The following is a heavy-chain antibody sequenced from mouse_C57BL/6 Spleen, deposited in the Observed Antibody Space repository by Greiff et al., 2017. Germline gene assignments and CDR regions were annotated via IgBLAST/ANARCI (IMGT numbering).Heavy chain of an antibody. D-gene: IGHD2-1*01. V-gene: IGHV14-2*01. J-gene: IGHJ1*03. Sequence: EVKLQESGAELVKPGASVKLSCTASGFNINDYYMHWVKQRTEQGLEWIGRIDPEDGETKYAPKFQGKATITADTSSNTAYLQLSSLTSEDAAVYYCSSSKDYGNYVGYFDVWGTGTTVTVSS. CDR1: GFNINDYY. CDR2: IDPEDGET. CDR3: SSSKDYGNYVGYFDV.